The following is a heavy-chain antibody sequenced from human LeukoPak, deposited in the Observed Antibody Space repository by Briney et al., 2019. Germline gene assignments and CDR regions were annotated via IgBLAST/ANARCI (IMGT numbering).Heavy chain of an antibody. CDR1: GFIFSNYY. Sequence: GGSLRLSCAASGFIFSNYYMHWVRQAPGKGLEWVANIKEDGSEKYYVDSVKGRFTISRDNAKNSLYLQMNSLRAEDTAVYYCTTDLRYCGGDCYSEPLFDYWDQGTLVTVSS. V-gene: IGHV3-7*01. J-gene: IGHJ4*02. D-gene: IGHD2-21*02. CDR3: TTDLRYCGGDCYSEPLFDY. CDR2: IKEDGSEK.